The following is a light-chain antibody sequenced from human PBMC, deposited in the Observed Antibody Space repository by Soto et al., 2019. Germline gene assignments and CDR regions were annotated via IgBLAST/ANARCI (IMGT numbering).Light chain of an antibody. CDR3: QSYDSSLSGWV. CDR2: GNN. CDR1: SSNIGAGYD. V-gene: IGLV1-40*01. J-gene: IGLJ3*02. Sequence: QPVLTQPPSVSGAPGQRVTISCTGSSSNIGAGYDVRWYQQLPGTAPKLLIYGNNNRPSGVPDRFSGSKSATSDSLAITGLQAEDEADYYCQSYDSSLSGWVFGGGTKLTVL.